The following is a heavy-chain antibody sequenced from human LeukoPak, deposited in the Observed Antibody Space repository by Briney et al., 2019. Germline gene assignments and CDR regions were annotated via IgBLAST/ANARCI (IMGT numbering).Heavy chain of an antibody. J-gene: IGHJ4*02. D-gene: IGHD3-16*02. Sequence: SETLSLTCTVSGASISSSSHYWGWIRQPPGKGLERIGSIDYSGSTNYNPSLKSRVTISVDTSKNQFSLRLSSVTAADTAVYYCARRDYDYVWGTYRRYRPFDYWGQGTLVTVSS. CDR2: IDYSGST. V-gene: IGHV4-39*01. CDR1: GASISSSSHY. CDR3: ARRDYDYVWGTYRRYRPFDY.